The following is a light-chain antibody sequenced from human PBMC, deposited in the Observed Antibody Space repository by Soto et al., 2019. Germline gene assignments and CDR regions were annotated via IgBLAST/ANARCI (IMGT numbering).Light chain of an antibody. V-gene: IGLV2-23*02. CDR2: GVT. J-gene: IGLJ2*01. CDR3: ASYGGRDDMI. Sequence: QSALTQPASVSGSPGQSITISCTGTSSDVGGYNLVSWSQLHPGKAPKLIIYGVTDRISGVPYRFSGSKSGNTASLTVSGLQAEDEADYYCASYGGRDDMIFGGGTKLTVL. CDR1: SSDVGGYNL.